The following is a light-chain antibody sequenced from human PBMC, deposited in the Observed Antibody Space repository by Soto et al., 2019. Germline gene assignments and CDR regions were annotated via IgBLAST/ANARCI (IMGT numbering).Light chain of an antibody. V-gene: IGKV3-11*01. CDR3: QHRHN. CDR1: QSVSID. J-gene: IGKJ3*01. Sequence: EVVLTQSPATLSLSPGDRATLSCRASQSVSIDFAWYQQKPGQAPRLLIYDASNRATGIPARFSGSGSVTDFTLTSSSLEPEDFAVYYCQHRHNFGPGTKVDIK. CDR2: DAS.